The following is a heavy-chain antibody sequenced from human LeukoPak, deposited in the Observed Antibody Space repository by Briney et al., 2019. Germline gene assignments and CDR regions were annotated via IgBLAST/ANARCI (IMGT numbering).Heavy chain of an antibody. CDR2: ISAYNGNT. V-gene: IGHV1-18*01. CDR1: GYTFTSYG. Sequence: ASVKVSCKASGYTFTSYGISWVRQAPGQGLEWMGWISAYNGNTNYAQKLQGRVTMTTDTSTSTAYTELRSLRSDDTAVYYCARDVPQWLVISHPLGYFDYWGQGTLVTVSS. J-gene: IGHJ4*02. D-gene: IGHD6-19*01. CDR3: ARDVPQWLVISHPLGYFDY.